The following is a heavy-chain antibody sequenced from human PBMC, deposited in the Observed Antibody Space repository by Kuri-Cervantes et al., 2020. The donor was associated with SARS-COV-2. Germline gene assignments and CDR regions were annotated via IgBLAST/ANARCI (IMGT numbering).Heavy chain of an antibody. J-gene: IGHJ4*02. V-gene: IGHV1-18*01. D-gene: IGHD6-6*01. CDR3: ARHSLSSSSLLFDY. Sequence: ASVKVSCKASGYTFTSYGISWVRQAPGQGLEWMGWISAYNGNTNYAQKLQGRVTMTTDTSTSTAYMELSSLRSEDTAVYYCARHSLSSSSLLFDYWGQGTLVTVSS. CDR2: ISAYNGNT. CDR1: GYTFTSYG.